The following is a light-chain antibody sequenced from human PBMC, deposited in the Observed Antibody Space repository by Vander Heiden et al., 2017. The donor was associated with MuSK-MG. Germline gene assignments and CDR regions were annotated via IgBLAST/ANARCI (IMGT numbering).Light chain of an antibody. CDR3: MQDLQTPGT. V-gene: IGKV2-28*01. Sequence: DIVMTQSPLSLPVPPGEPASISCRSSQSLLHSNGYNFLDWYLQTPRQSPQLLIYLGSNRAAGVPDRFSGSGSGTDFTLKISRVEAEDVGVYYCMQDLQTPGTFGQGTKVEIK. CDR1: QSLLHSNGYNF. CDR2: LGS. J-gene: IGKJ1*01.